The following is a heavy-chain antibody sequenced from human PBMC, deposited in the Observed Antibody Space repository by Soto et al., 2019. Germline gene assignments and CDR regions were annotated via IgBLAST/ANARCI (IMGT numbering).Heavy chain of an antibody. CDR3: ARGPRYSYGYYYFDY. J-gene: IGHJ4*02. CDR1: GYSFTSYW. Sequence: GESLKISCKGSGYSFTSYWIGWVRQMPGKGLEWMGIIYPGDSDTRYSPSFQGQVTISADKSISTAYLQWSSLKASDTAMYYCARGPRYSYGYYYFDYWGQGTLVTVS. V-gene: IGHV5-51*01. D-gene: IGHD5-18*01. CDR2: IYPGDSDT.